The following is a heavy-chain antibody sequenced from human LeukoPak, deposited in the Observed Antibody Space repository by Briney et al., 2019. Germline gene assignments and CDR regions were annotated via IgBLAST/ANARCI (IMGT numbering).Heavy chain of an antibody. J-gene: IGHJ5*02. V-gene: IGHV3-9*01. Sequence: GGSLRLSCAASGFTVSNNYMIWIRQAPGKGPEWVSGISWNSGSIGYADSVKGRFTISRDNAKNSLYLQMNSLRGSASAPTRPIDP. CDR3: IDP. D-gene: IGHD3-3*01. CDR1: GFTVSNNY. CDR2: ISWNSGSI.